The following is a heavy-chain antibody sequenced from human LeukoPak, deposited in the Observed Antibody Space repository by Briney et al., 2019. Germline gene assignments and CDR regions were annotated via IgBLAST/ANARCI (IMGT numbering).Heavy chain of an antibody. Sequence: QSGGSLRLSCAASGFTFDDYAMHWVRQAPGKGLEWVSGISWNSGSIGYADSVKGRFTISRDNSKNTLYLQMNSLRVEDTAVYYCAKDFLKSITLIRGVRSWVGYFDSWGQGTLVTVSS. J-gene: IGHJ4*02. CDR3: AKDFLKSITLIRGVRSWVGYFDS. CDR1: GFTFDDYA. V-gene: IGHV3-9*01. CDR2: ISWNSGSI. D-gene: IGHD3-10*01.